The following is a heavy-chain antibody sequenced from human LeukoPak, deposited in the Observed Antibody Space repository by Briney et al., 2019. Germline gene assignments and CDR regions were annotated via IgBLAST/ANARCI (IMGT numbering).Heavy chain of an antibody. CDR2: INPNSGDT. D-gene: IGHD2-2*01. CDR3: ARDYCSSTSCLFDY. Sequence: RASVKVSFKASGYTFTDYHMHWVRQAPGQGLEWMGRINPNSGDTNYAQKFQGRVTMTRDTSISTAYMELSRLRSDDTAVYYCARDYCSSTSCLFDYWGQGTLVTVSS. CDR1: GYTFTDYH. V-gene: IGHV1-2*06. J-gene: IGHJ4*02.